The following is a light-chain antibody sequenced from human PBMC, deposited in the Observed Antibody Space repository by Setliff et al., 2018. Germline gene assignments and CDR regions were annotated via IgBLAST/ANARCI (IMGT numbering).Light chain of an antibody. CDR1: SGYSNYK. CDR3: GADHGSGSSFVYV. Sequence: QAVVTQPPSASASLGASVTLTCTLSSGYSNYKVDWYQQRPGKGPRFVMRVGTGGIVGSKGDGIPDRFSVLGSGLNRYLTIKNIQEEDESDYHCGADHGSGSSFVYVFGTGTKVT. J-gene: IGLJ1*01. CDR2: VGTGGIVG. V-gene: IGLV9-49*01.